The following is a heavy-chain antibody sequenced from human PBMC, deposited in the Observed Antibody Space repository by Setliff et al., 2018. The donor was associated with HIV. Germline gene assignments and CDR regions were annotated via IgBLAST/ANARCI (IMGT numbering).Heavy chain of an antibody. V-gene: IGHV4-61*01. CDR3: ASEAWTSYRSSSGYYYYYMDV. J-gene: IGHJ6*03. D-gene: IGHD6-6*01. CDR2: IYYSGTT. Sequence: SETLSLTCTVSGDSVSSASYYWSWIRQPPGEGLEWIGYIYYSGTTKYNPSLKSRVTISVDTSKNQFSLKLSSVTAADTAVYYCASEAWTSYRSSSGYYYYYMDVWGKGTTVTVTS. CDR1: GDSVSSASYY.